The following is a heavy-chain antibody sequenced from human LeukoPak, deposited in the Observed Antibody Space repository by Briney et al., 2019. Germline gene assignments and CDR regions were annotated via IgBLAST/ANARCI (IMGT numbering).Heavy chain of an antibody. V-gene: IGHV3-23*01. CDR2: ISGSGGST. CDR3: AKDTRGVRFLEWLLSGFGY. CDR1: GFTFSSYA. J-gene: IGHJ4*02. D-gene: IGHD3-3*01. Sequence: GGSLRLSCAASGFTFSSYAMSWVRQAPGKGLEWVSAISGSGGSTYYADSVKGRFTISRDNSKNTLYLQMNSLRAEDTAVCYCAKDTRGVRFLEWLLSGFGYWGQGTLVTVSS.